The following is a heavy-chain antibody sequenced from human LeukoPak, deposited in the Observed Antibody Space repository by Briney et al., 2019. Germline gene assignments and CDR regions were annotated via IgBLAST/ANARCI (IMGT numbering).Heavy chain of an antibody. V-gene: IGHV1-8*01. CDR3: ARELGHRGATDDFDI. J-gene: IGHJ3*02. CDR1: GYTFTSYD. Sequence: GASVKVSCKASGYTFTSYDINWVRQATGQGLEWMGWMNPNSGNTGYAQKFQGRVTITADRSTTTGYMELTSLRSEDTAVYYCARELGHRGATDDFDIWGQGTMVIVSS. D-gene: IGHD7-27*01. CDR2: MNPNSGNT.